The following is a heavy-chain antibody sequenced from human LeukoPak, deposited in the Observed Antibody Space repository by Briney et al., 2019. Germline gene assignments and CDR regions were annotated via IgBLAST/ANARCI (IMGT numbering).Heavy chain of an antibody. J-gene: IGHJ4*02. CDR3: AKERAQYTYGPYYFDY. CDR2: IRYDGSNK. CDR1: GFTFSNYG. V-gene: IGHV3-30*02. D-gene: IGHD5-18*01. Sequence: TGGSLGLSCAASGFTFSNYGMHWVRQAPGKGLEWVAFIRYDGSNKYYVDSMKGRFTISRDNSKSTLYLQMNSLSAEDTAVYYCAKERAQYTYGPYYFDYWGQGTLVTVSS.